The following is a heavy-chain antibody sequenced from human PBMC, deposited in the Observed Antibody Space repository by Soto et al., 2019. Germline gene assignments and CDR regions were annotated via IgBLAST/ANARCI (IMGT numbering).Heavy chain of an antibody. Sequence: PSETLSLTCAVYGGSFSGYYWSWIRQPPGKGLEWIGEINHSGSTNYNPSLKSRVTISVDTSKNQFSLKLSSVTAADTAVYYCARGWREPDYYFDYWGQGTLVTV. J-gene: IGHJ4*02. V-gene: IGHV4-34*01. CDR1: GGSFSGYY. CDR2: INHSGST. D-gene: IGHD1-26*01. CDR3: ARGWREPDYYFDY.